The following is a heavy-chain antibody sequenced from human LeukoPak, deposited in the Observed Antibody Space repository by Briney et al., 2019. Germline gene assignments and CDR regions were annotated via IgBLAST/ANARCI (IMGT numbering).Heavy chain of an antibody. J-gene: IGHJ4*02. Sequence: GGSLRLSCEASGFTFSSYAVSWVRRAPGKGLEWVSAIRGGGGRTYYADSVKGRFTISRDNSKNTLFLQMNSLRAEDTAVYYCARVLPVVAKPGPFDYWGQGTLVTVSS. CDR1: GFTFSSYA. CDR3: ARVLPVVAKPGPFDY. V-gene: IGHV3-23*01. D-gene: IGHD5-12*01. CDR2: IRGGGGRT.